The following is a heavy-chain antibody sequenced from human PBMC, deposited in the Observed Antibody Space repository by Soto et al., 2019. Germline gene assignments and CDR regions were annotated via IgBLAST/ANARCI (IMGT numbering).Heavy chain of an antibody. CDR1: GFSFTGCY. Sequence: ASLKVSCKASGFSFTGCYIHWLRQAPGQGLEWMGCSNGHSGGTEYAKKFQGRVTLTRDTSIATAYLTLTSLTSDDTALYYCAKDLTRKRAYWLYXWGQGTKFTVS. J-gene: IGHJ4*02. CDR2: SNGHSGGT. V-gene: IGHV1-2*02. D-gene: IGHD3-16*02. CDR3: AKDLTRKRAYWLYX.